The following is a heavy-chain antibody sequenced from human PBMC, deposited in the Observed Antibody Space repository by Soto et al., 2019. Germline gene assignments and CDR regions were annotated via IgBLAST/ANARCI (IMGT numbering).Heavy chain of an antibody. CDR3: ANLESGRWLNYFDS. CDR1: GFTFSNYA. CDR2: ISNSGGNT. V-gene: IGHV3-23*01. D-gene: IGHD2-15*01. J-gene: IGHJ4*02. Sequence: GGSLRLSCAASGFTFSNYAMSWVRQAPGKGLEWVSGISNSGGNTYYADSVKGRFTISRDNSKNTLSLQMNSLRAEDTAVYYCANLESGRWLNYFDSWGQETLVTVSS.